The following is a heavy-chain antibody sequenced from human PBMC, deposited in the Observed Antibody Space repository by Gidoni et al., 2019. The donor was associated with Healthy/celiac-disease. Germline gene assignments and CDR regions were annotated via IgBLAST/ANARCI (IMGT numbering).Heavy chain of an antibody. D-gene: IGHD3-3*01. J-gene: IGHJ3*02. CDR3: ARQIRFLAWFVPLVAFDI. Sequence: LLQPGGSLRLSCSASGFTFNSYELNWVRQAQGKGLEWVSYISSSGSTIYYADSVKGRFTISRDNAKNSLYLQMNSLRAEDTAVYYCARQIRFLAWFVPLVAFDIWGQGTMVTVSS. CDR2: ISSSGSTI. CDR1: GFTFNSYE. V-gene: IGHV3-48*03.